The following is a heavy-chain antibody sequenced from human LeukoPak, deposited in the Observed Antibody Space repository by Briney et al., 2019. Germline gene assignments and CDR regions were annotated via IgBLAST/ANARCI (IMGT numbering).Heavy chain of an antibody. Sequence: ASVKVSCKASGYTFTSYYMHWVRQAPGQGLEWMGIINPSGGSTSYAQKFQGRVTMTRDTSTSTVYMELSSLRSEDTAVYYCARNGPGSGSYSGYYYYTDVWGKGTTVTVSS. CDR1: GYTFTSYY. CDR2: INPSGGST. D-gene: IGHD3-10*01. V-gene: IGHV1-46*03. CDR3: ARNGPGSGSYSGYYYYTDV. J-gene: IGHJ6*03.